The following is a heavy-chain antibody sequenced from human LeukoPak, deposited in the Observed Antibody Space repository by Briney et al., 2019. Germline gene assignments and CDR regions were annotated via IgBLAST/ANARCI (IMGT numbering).Heavy chain of an antibody. D-gene: IGHD3-10*01. V-gene: IGHV3-30*03. CDR3: ARGGITSELYYMDV. CDR2: ISYDGSNK. Sequence: GGSLRLSCAASGFTFSSYGMHWVRQAPGKGLEWVAVISYDGSNKYYADSVKGRFTISRDNSKNTLYLQMNSLRAEDTAVYYCARGGITSELYYMDVWGKGTTVTVSS. CDR1: GFTFSSYG. J-gene: IGHJ6*03.